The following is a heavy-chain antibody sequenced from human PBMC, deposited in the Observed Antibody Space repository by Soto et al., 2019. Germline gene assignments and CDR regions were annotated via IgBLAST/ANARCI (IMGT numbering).Heavy chain of an antibody. CDR1: GGCINGTNW. J-gene: IGHJ5*01. CDR3: STRAYDTNGYYRFDP. CDR2: IYPTGST. Sequence: SETLSLTCAVSGGCINGTNWWSWVRQAPGKGLEWIGDIYPTGSTNYNPSLESRVTISIETSKNQFSLTLSAVTAADTAMYYCSTRAYDTNGYYRFDPWGQGTLVTVS. D-gene: IGHD3-22*01. V-gene: IGHV4-4*02.